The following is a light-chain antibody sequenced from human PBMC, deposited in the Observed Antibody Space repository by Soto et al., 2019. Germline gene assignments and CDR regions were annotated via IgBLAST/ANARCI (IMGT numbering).Light chain of an antibody. Sequence: QSALTQPASMSGSPGQSITISCTGTSSDVGSYKLVSWYQQHPGKAPKLMIYEGSNRPSGVSNRFSGSKSGDTASLTISGLQAEDEADYYCCSYADSSTVFGGGTKVTVL. CDR2: EGS. CDR3: CSYADSSTV. V-gene: IGLV2-23*01. J-gene: IGLJ2*01. CDR1: SSDVGSYKL.